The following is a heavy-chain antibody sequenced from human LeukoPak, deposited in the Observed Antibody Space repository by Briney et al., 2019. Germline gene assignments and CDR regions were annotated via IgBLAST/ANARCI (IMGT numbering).Heavy chain of an antibody. D-gene: IGHD1-14*01. CDR2: ISVSGGST. J-gene: IGHJ4*02. V-gene: IGHV3-23*01. Sequence: GSLRLSCAASGFTFSNYAMSWVRQAPGKGLEWVSVISVSGGSTYYADSVKGRFTISRDNSKSTLYLQMNSLRAEDTAVYYCAKARDEGILGTTFDYWGQGTLVTVSS. CDR1: GFTFSNYA. CDR3: AKARDEGILGTTFDY.